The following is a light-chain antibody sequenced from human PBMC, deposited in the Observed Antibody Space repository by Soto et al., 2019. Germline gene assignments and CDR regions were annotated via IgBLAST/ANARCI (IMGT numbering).Light chain of an antibody. J-gene: IGLJ2*01. Sequence: QSALTQPPSASGSPGQSVTISCTGTSSDIGAYNYVSWYQQHPGKAPKLIIYSNNQRPSGVPDRFSGSKSGTSASLAISGLQSEDEADYYCAAWDDSLNGYVVFGGGTKVTVL. V-gene: IGLV2-8*01. CDR2: SNN. CDR1: SSDIGAYNY. CDR3: AAWDDSLNGYVV.